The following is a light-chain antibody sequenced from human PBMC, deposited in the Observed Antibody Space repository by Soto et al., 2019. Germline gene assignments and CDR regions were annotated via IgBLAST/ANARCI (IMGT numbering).Light chain of an antibody. CDR3: LQDINYPWT. V-gene: IGKV1-6*01. CDR1: QGISTY. CDR2: AAS. J-gene: IGKJ1*01. Sequence: IHMTQSPSSLSASVGYRVTITCRASQGISTYLNWYQQKKGKAPKVLIYAASSLQSGVPPRFSGSGYGTDFNLAISSLQPEDSATYYCLQDINYPWTFGQGTKVDIK.